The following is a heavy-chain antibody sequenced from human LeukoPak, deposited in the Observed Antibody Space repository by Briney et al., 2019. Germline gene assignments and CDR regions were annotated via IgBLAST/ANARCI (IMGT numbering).Heavy chain of an antibody. J-gene: IGHJ3*02. CDR3: ARVYDAFDI. CDR1: GGSISSYY. CDR2: IYYSGST. V-gene: IGHV4-59*01. Sequence: SETLSLTCTVSGGSISSYYWSWIRQPPGKGLEWIGYIYYSGSTNYNPSLKSRVTISVDTSKNPFSLKLSSVTAADTAVYYCARVYDAFDIWGQGTMVTVSS.